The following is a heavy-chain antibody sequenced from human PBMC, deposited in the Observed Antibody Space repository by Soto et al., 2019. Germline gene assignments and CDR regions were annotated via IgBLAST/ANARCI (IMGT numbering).Heavy chain of an antibody. CDR3: ARSETMIVGARFPAWVY. CDR1: GGTFSSYA. J-gene: IGHJ4*02. D-gene: IGHD1-26*01. V-gene: IGHV1-69*12. CDR2: IIPIFGTA. Sequence: QVQLVQSGAEVKKPGSSVKVSCKASGGTFSSYAISWVRQAPGQGLEWMGGIIPIFGTANYAQKFQGRVTITADEPTSTAYMELSSLRSEDTAVYYCARSETMIVGARFPAWVYWGQGTLVTVSS.